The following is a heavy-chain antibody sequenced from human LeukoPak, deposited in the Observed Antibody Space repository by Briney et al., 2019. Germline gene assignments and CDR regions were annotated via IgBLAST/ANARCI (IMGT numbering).Heavy chain of an antibody. V-gene: IGHV3-74*01. CDR1: GFTFTSYW. J-gene: IGHJ4*02. D-gene: IGHD6-19*01. CDR2: INSDGSTT. Sequence: GGSLRLSCAASGFTFTSYWMHWVRQAPGKGLVWVSLINSDGSTTNYADSVKGRFTMSRDNAKNTLYLEMNSLRGEDTAVYYCATGGSSGWYHFEYWGQGTLVTVSS. CDR3: ATGGSSGWYHFEY.